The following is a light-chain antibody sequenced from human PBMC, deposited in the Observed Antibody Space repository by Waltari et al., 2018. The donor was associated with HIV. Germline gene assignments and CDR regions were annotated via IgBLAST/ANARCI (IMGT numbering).Light chain of an antibody. Sequence: EVVLPQSPATLSFSPGERATLSCRASQNITKYLAWYQQKIGQSPRLLVYDASVAATNSSGFATDFILTIDRPEIGDAGFYFCQQRAIWPPTFGQGTRLEI. V-gene: IGKV3-11*01. J-gene: IGKJ5*01. CDR3: QQRAIWPPT. CDR2: DAS. CDR1: QNITKY.